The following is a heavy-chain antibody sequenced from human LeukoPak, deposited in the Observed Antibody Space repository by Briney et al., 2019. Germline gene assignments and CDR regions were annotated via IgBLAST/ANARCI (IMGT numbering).Heavy chain of an antibody. Sequence: PGGSLRLSCATSGFTFDDYGMSWVRQAPGKGLEWVSGINWNGGSTGYADSVKGRFTISRDNAKNSLYLQMNSLRAEDTALYYCARTQGWEHEGDSFDYWGQGTLVTVSS. CDR3: ARTQGWEHEGDSFDY. D-gene: IGHD1-26*01. CDR2: INWNGGST. V-gene: IGHV3-20*04. J-gene: IGHJ4*02. CDR1: GFTFDDYG.